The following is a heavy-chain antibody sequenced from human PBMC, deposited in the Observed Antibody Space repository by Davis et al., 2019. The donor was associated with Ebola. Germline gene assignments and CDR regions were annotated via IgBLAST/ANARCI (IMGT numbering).Heavy chain of an antibody. CDR3: ASVFESFDP. V-gene: IGHV3-30-3*01. CDR1: GFTFSSYA. D-gene: IGHD5/OR15-5a*01. Sequence: PGGSLRLSCAASGFTFSSYAMHWVRQAPGKGLEWVAVISYDGSNKYYADSVKGRFTISRDNSKNTLYLQMNSLRAEDTAVYYCASVFESFDPWGQGTLVTVSS. J-gene: IGHJ5*02. CDR2: ISYDGSNK.